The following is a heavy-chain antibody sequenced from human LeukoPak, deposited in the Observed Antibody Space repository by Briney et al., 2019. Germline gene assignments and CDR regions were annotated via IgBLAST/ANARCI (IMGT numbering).Heavy chain of an antibody. Sequence: GASVTVSCKASGYTFTSYDINWVRQATGQGLEWMGWMNYNSGNKDYAHKSQGRVTITRNTSISTAYMELSSLRSEDTAVYYCARNGRQHYDFWSGYSRPRDYYYMDVWGKGTTVTVSS. V-gene: IGHV1-8*03. D-gene: IGHD3-3*01. J-gene: IGHJ6*03. CDR3: ARNGRQHYDFWSGYSRPRDYYYMDV. CDR2: MNYNSGNK. CDR1: GYTFTSYD.